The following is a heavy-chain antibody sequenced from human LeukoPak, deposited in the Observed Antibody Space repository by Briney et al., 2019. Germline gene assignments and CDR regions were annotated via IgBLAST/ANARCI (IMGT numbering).Heavy chain of an antibody. CDR1: GGSIRSYY. CDR3: ARSIMAVAGFDP. D-gene: IGHD6-19*01. CDR2: IYTSGST. V-gene: IGHV4-4*09. J-gene: IGHJ5*02. Sequence: PSETLSLTCTVSGGSIRSYYWSWIRQPPGKGLEWIGYIYTSGSTNYNPSLKSRVTISVDTSKNQFSLKLSSVTAADTAVYYCARSIMAVAGFDPWGQGTLVTVSS.